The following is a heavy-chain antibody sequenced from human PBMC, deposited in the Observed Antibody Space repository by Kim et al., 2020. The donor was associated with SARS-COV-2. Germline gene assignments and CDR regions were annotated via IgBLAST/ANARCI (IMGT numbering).Heavy chain of an antibody. V-gene: IGHV3-53*01. CDR3: ARADYGSGSSPSEPFDY. D-gene: IGHD3-10*01. J-gene: IGHJ4*02. Sequence: GGSLRLSCAASGFTVSSNYMSWVRQAPGKGLEWVSVIYSGGSTYYADSVKGRFTISRDNSKNTLYLQMNSLRAEDTAVYYCARADYGSGSSPSEPFDYWGQGTLVTVSS. CDR2: IYSGGST. CDR1: GFTVSSNY.